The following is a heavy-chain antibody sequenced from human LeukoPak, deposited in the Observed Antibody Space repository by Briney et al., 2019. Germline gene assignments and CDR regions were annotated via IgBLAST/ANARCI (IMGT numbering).Heavy chain of an antibody. CDR3: AKSGGIVVVPPYYYYMDV. D-gene: IGHD2-2*01. Sequence: PGDSLRLSCVGSGFSVSSNYMNWVRQAPGKGLEWVSVIHSGYTTYYADSVKDRFTISRDDSRNTVYLQMNSLRAEDTAVYYCAKSGGIVVVPPYYYYMDVWGKGTTVTVSS. CDR2: IHSGYTT. V-gene: IGHV3-66*01. CDR1: GFSVSSNY. J-gene: IGHJ6*03.